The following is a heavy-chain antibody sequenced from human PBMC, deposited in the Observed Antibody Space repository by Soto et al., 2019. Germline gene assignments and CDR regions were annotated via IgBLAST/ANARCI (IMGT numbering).Heavy chain of an antibody. Sequence: PSETLSLTCTVSCASIGGVGYWSWIRQFPGRGLEWIGCISSNGSTYFNPSLNSRVTISVDSSKNQFSLKLSSVTASDTAVYYCARVSVSGRSYWFDPGGQGTLVTVSS. CDR3: ARVSVSGRSYWFDP. J-gene: IGHJ5*02. CDR1: CASIGGVGY. D-gene: IGHD3-10*01. V-gene: IGHV4-31*03. CDR2: ISSNGST.